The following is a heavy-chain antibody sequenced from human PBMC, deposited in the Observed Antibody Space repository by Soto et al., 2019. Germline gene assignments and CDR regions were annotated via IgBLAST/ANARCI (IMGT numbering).Heavy chain of an antibody. Sequence: EVQLVQSGAEVKKPGESLRISCKGSGYSFTSYWISWVRQMPGKGLEWMGTIDPSDSYTNYSPSFQGHVTMSAAKSISTAYLQWRSLKASDTAMYYCARHPAIAVAGAVYGMDVWGQGTTVTVSS. CDR2: IDPSDSYT. J-gene: IGHJ6*02. D-gene: IGHD6-19*01. V-gene: IGHV5-10-1*01. CDR1: GYSFTSYW. CDR3: ARHPAIAVAGAVYGMDV.